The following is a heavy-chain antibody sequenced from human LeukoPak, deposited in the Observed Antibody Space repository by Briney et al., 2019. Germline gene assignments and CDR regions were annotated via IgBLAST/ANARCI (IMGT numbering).Heavy chain of an antibody. J-gene: IGHJ3*02. CDR2: IIPILGIA. Sequence: VKVSCKASGYTFTSYGISWVRQAPGQGLEWMGRIIPILGIANYAQKFQGRVTITADKSTSTAYMELSSLRSEDTAVYYCARLVEMATTDAFDIWGQGTMVTVSS. CDR3: ARLVEMATTDAFDI. D-gene: IGHD5-24*01. V-gene: IGHV1-69*10. CDR1: GYTFTSYG.